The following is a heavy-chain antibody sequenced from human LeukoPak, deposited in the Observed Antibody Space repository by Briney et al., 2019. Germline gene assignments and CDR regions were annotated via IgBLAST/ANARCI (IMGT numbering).Heavy chain of an antibody. D-gene: IGHD6-19*01. CDR2: INSDGSST. Sequence: GSLRLSCAASGFTFSSDGMQWVRQAPVKGLVWVSLINSDGSSTTYADSVKGRFTISRDNAKNTLHLHMNSLRAEDTAVYYCAPFYSSGWYGDGYWGQGTLVTVSS. CDR3: APFYSSGWYGDGY. V-gene: IGHV3-74*01. CDR1: GFTFSSDG. J-gene: IGHJ4*02.